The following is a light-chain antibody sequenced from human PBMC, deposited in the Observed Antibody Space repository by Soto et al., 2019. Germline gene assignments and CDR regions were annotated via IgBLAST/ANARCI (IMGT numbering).Light chain of an antibody. CDR3: QQYNSYSSWT. V-gene: IGKV1-5*01. CDR1: QSISSW. Sequence: IQMTQSPSSLCASVGDRVTITCRASQSISSWLAWYQQKPGKAPKLLIYDASSLESGVPSRFSGSGSGTEFTLTISSLQPDDFATYYCQQYNSYSSWTFGQGTKVDNK. J-gene: IGKJ1*01. CDR2: DAS.